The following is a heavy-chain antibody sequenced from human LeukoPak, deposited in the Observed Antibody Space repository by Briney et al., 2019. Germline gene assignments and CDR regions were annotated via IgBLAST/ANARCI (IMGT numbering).Heavy chain of an antibody. J-gene: IGHJ4*02. Sequence: SETLSLTCTVSGGSISSYYWSWIRQPPGKGLEWIGYIYYSGSTNYNPSLKSRVTVSVDTSKNQFSLKLSSVTAADTAVYYCAGGYCSGGSCYRQGFDYWGQGTLVTVSS. V-gene: IGHV4-59*01. CDR1: GGSISSYY. CDR2: IYYSGST. CDR3: AGGYCSGGSCYRQGFDY. D-gene: IGHD2-15*01.